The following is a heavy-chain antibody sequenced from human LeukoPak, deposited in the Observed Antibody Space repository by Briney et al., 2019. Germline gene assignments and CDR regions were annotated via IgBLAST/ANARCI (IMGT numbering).Heavy chain of an antibody. D-gene: IGHD3-10*01. CDR2: ISSSGTII. Sequence: GGSLRLSCEASEFTFSAYEMNWARQAPGKGLEWVSYISSSGTIIHYVDSVKGRFTISRDNAKNSLYLQMNSLRCEDTAVYYCAREAYGSGSQDVFDIWGQGTMVTVSS. CDR3: AREAYGSGSQDVFDI. CDR1: EFTFSAYE. J-gene: IGHJ3*02. V-gene: IGHV3-48*03.